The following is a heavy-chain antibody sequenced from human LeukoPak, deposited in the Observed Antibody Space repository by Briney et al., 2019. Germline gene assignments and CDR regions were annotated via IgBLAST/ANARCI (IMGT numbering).Heavy chain of an antibody. V-gene: IGHV4-38-2*01. Sequence: SETLSLTCALSGYSISSGYYWGWIRQPPGKGLEWIGSIYHSGSTYYNPSLKSRVTISVDTSKNQFSLKLSSVTAADTAVYYCARGTYSSFGYWGQGTLVTVSS. D-gene: IGHD6-6*01. J-gene: IGHJ4*02. CDR3: ARGTYSSFGY. CDR2: IYHSGST. CDR1: GYSISSGYY.